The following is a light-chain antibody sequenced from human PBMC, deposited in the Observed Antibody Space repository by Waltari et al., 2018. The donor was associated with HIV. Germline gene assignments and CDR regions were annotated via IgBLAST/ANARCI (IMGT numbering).Light chain of an antibody. CDR3: ASNRLDYTLI. Sequence: QSALTQPASVSGFPGQSINISCTGFTTDPRFKHHASWYQQYAGNLPRLIIFDVNNRPSGISDRFSGSRSGNSAFLTFSGLQSGDEAHYYCASNRLDYTLIFGGGTKLTVL. V-gene: IGLV2-14*03. J-gene: IGLJ2*01. CDR1: TTDPRFKHH. CDR2: DVN.